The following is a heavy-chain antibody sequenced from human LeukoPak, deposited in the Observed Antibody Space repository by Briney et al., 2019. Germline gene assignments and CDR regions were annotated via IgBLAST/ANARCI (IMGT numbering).Heavy chain of an antibody. CDR2: INQRRNT. D-gene: IGHD6-19*01. Sequence: SETLSLTCVVYGESFSGYSWSWIRQPPGKGLEWIGEINQRRNTNYNPSLKSRVTISIDTSKNQFSLKLSSVTAADTAVYYCARHGWHAWYFDLWGRDTLVTVSS. J-gene: IGHJ2*01. CDR1: GESFSGYS. CDR3: ARHGWHAWYFDL. V-gene: IGHV4-34*01.